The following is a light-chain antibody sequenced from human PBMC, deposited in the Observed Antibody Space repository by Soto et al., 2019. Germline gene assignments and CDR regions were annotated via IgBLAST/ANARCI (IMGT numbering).Light chain of an antibody. J-gene: IGKJ1*01. CDR3: QQYNNWPPWT. CDR2: GAS. V-gene: IGKV3-15*01. Sequence: EIVMTQSPATLSVSPGERATLSCRASQSVSSNLAWYQQKPGQAPRLLIYGASTRATGIPARFSGSGSGTESTLTISSQQSEDFAVYYCQQYNNWPPWTFGQGTKVEIK. CDR1: QSVSSN.